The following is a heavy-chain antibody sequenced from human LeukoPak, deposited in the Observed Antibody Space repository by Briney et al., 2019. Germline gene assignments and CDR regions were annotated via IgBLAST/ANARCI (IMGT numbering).Heavy chain of an antibody. Sequence: GGSLRLSCAASGFSFGVHAMTWVRQAPGKGLEWVSVISGSGGSTYYADSVKGRFTISRDNSKNTLYLQMNSLRAEDTAVYYCAKGKYGSGSYYNDPFDYWGQGTLVTVSS. V-gene: IGHV3-23*01. D-gene: IGHD3-10*01. CDR2: ISGSGGST. CDR3: AKGKYGSGSYYNDPFDY. J-gene: IGHJ4*02. CDR1: GFSFGVHA.